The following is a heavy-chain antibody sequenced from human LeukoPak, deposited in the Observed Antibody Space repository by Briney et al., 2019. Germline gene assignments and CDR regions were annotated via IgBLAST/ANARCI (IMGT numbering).Heavy chain of an antibody. J-gene: IGHJ2*01. Sequence: SVKVSCKASGGTFSSYAISWVRQAPGQGLEWMGGIIPIFGTANYAQKFQGRVTITADESTSTAYMELSSLRSEDTAVYYCARDGPSRSQDTSYWYFDLWGRGTLVTVSS. V-gene: IGHV1-69*13. CDR3: ARDGPSRSQDTSYWYFDL. CDR1: GGTFSSYA. D-gene: IGHD2-2*01. CDR2: IIPIFGTA.